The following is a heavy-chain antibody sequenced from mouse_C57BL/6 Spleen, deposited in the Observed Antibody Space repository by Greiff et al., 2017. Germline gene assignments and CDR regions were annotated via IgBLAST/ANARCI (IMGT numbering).Heavy chain of an antibody. V-gene: IGHV1-80*01. D-gene: IGHD1-1*01. CDR2: IYPGDGDT. Sequence: QVQLQQSGAELVKPGASVKISCKASGYAFSSYWMNWVKQRPGKGLEWIGQIYPGDGDTNYNGQFKGKATLTADKSSSTAYMQLSSLTSEDSAVYFCARETTVVPFDFWGKVTTLTVSS. CDR3: ARETTVVPFDF. CDR1: GYAFSSYW. J-gene: IGHJ2*01.